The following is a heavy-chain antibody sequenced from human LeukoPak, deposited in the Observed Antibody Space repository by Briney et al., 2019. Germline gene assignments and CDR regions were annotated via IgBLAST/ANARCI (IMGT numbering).Heavy chain of an antibody. CDR3: ARRAYSGFDW. J-gene: IGHJ4*02. CDR2: IFQSGGT. Sequence: PSETLSLTCTVSGGSISSSSYYWGWIRQSPGWGLEWIGSIFQSGGTYCNPSLKSRVTISADTSKSQFSLKLSSATAADTAVYYCARRAYSGFDWWGQGTLVTVAS. D-gene: IGHD1-26*01. CDR1: GGSISSSSYY. V-gene: IGHV4-39*01.